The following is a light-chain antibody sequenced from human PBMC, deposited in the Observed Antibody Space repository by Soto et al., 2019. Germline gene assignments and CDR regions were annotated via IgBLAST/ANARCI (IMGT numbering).Light chain of an antibody. CDR1: SSDVGGYNY. Sequence: QSALTQPPSASGSPGQSVTISCTGTSSDVGGYNYVSWYQQHPGKAPKLMIYEVSKRPSGVPDRFSGSKSGNTASQTVSGLQAEDEADYYCSSYAGSNNHVVFGGGTKVTVL. CDR3: SSYAGSNNHVV. CDR2: EVS. J-gene: IGLJ2*01. V-gene: IGLV2-8*01.